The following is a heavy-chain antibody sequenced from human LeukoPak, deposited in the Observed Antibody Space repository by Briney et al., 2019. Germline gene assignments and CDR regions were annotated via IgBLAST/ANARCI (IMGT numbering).Heavy chain of an antibody. CDR1: GYSFTTYW. CDR3: ARHIALTSGLDY. CDR2: IYPGDSDT. J-gene: IGHJ4*02. Sequence: GESLKISCKGSGYSFTTYWIAWVRQMPGKGLEWMGIIYPGDSDTRYSPSFQGQVTISADKSISTAYLQWSSLKTSDTAIYYCARHIALTSGLDYWGQGTLVTVSS. V-gene: IGHV5-51*01. D-gene: IGHD5-12*01.